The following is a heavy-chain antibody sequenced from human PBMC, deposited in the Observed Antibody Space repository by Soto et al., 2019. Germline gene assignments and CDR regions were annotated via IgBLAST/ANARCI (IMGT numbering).Heavy chain of an antibody. Sequence: QVQLQESGPGLVKPSQTLSLTCTVSGGSISSGGYYWSWIRQHPGKGLEWIGYIYYSGSTYYNPSLXSRVXIXIDTSKTQFSLKLSSVTAADTAVYYCARAGGDAYDSSGVFDYWGQGTLVTVSS. CDR1: GGSISSGGYY. D-gene: IGHD3-22*01. CDR2: IYYSGST. J-gene: IGHJ4*02. CDR3: ARAGGDAYDSSGVFDY. V-gene: IGHV4-31*03.